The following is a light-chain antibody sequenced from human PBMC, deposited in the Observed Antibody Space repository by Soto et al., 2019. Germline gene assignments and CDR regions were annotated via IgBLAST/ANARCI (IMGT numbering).Light chain of an antibody. CDR1: QSISSW. Sequence: DIQMTQSPSTLSASVGDRVTITCRASQSISSWLAWYQQKPGKAPKLLIYKASSLESGVPSRFSGSGSGTEFTPTISSLQPDDSATYYCQQYNSYRFTVGPGTKVDSK. V-gene: IGKV1-5*03. CDR2: KAS. J-gene: IGKJ3*01. CDR3: QQYNSYRFT.